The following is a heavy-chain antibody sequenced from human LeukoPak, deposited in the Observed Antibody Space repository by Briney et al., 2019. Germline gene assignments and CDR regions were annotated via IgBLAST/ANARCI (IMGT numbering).Heavy chain of an antibody. CDR2: NYYSGST. CDR3: ARDSSSLPLDY. CDR1: GGSISSHY. J-gene: IGHJ4*02. Sequence: SETLSLTCTVSGGSISSHYWSWIRQPPGKGLEWIGYNYYSGSTNYNPSLKSRVTISVDTSKNQFSLKLSSVTAADTAVYYCARDSSSLPLDYWGQGTLVTVSS. V-gene: IGHV4-59*11. D-gene: IGHD6-6*01.